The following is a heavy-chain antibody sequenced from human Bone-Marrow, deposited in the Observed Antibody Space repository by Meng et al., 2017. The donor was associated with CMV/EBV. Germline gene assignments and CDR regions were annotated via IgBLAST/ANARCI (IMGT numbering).Heavy chain of an antibody. CDR3: ARGERVGNFYTNYFDY. V-gene: IGHV3-53*01. CDR2: VYGGGGT. D-gene: IGHD3-3*01. CDR1: GFTVSSHY. Sequence: GGSLRLSCAASGFTVSSHYMSWVRQSPDKGLEWVSIVYGGGGTAYTDSVKGRFTLSRDDSKNTLYLQMSSLRTEDTAVYYCARGERVGNFYTNYFDYWGRGSLVTVSS. J-gene: IGHJ4*02.